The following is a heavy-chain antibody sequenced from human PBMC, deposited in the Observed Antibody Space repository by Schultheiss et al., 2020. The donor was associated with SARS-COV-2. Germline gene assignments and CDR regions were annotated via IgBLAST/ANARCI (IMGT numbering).Heavy chain of an antibody. Sequence: GGSLRLSCAASGFTFSSYAMHWVRQAPGKGLEWVAVISYDGSNKYYADSVKGRFTISRDNSKNTLYLQMNSLRAEDTAVYYCARGWDGVPDIRGYWGQGTLVTVSS. J-gene: IGHJ4*02. D-gene: IGHD3-3*01. CDR1: GFTFSSYA. V-gene: IGHV3-30*07. CDR2: ISYDGSNK. CDR3: ARGWDGVPDIRGY.